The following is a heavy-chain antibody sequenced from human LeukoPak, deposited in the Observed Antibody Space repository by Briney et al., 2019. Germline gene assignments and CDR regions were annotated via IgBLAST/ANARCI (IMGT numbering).Heavy chain of an antibody. D-gene: IGHD3-22*01. CDR2: IYSGGGT. CDR3: ARNYYDSSAYYYFDY. J-gene: IGHJ4*02. V-gene: IGHV3-66*01. Sequence: GGSLRLSCAASGFTFSSSYMNWVRQAPGKGLEWVSLIYSGGGTYYSDSVKGRFTISRDNSKNTRYLQMNSLRAEDTAVYYCARNYYDSSAYYYFDYWGQGTLVTVSS. CDR1: GFTFSSSY.